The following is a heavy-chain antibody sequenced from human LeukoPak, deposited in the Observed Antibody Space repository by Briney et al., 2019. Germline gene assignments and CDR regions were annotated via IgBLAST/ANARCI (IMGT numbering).Heavy chain of an antibody. J-gene: IGHJ3*02. CDR3: AREWGDIVVVSSQAFDI. CDR2: TSPNGDTT. Sequence: GGSLRLSCSASGFTFNNYVMHWVRQAPGKGLEYVSATSPNGDTTYYTDSVKGRFTISRDNSKNTLYLQMNSLRAEDTAVYYCAREWGDIVVVSSQAFDIWGQGTMVTVSS. D-gene: IGHD2-21*01. CDR1: GFTFNNYV. V-gene: IGHV3-64*04.